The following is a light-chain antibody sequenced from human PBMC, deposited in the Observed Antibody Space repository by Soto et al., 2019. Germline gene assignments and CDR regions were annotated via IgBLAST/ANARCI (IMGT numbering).Light chain of an antibody. CDR2: GAS. CDR3: QQSYSNPWT. V-gene: IGKV3D-15*01. J-gene: IGKJ1*01. Sequence: IGMTQSPATLSVSPGERATLSCRASQTTYSNVAWYQQRPCQAPRLLIYGASSRATGIPDRFSGSGSGTDFTLTISSLQPEDFATYFCQQSYSNPWTFGLGTKVDIK. CDR1: QTTYSN.